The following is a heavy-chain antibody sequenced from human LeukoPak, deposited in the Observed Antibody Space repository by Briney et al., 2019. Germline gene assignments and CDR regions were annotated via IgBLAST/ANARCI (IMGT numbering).Heavy chain of an antibody. CDR1: GFTVSRNY. CDR3: ARYYYYDGSSYYHHFDY. V-gene: IGHV3-53*01. Sequence: GGSLRLSCAASGFTVSRNYMSWVRQAPGKGLEWVSVIYSGGSTYYADSVKGRFTISRDNSKNTLYLQMNSLSAEDTAVYYCARYYYYDGSSYYHHFDYWGQGTLVTVSS. CDR2: IYSGGST. J-gene: IGHJ4*02. D-gene: IGHD3-22*01.